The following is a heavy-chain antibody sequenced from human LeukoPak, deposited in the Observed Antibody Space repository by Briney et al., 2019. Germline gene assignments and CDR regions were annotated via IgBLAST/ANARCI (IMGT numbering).Heavy chain of an antibody. CDR2: IRGGVDTT. Sequence: GRSLTLSCVASGFTFSSHAMSWVRQAPRNGLEWVSAIRGGVDTTYYADSVKGRLTVSRDNSKNTVYLQLNSLRAEDTAVFYCATWAGIQLWLRLFDYWGQGTLVTVSS. V-gene: IGHV3-23*01. CDR1: GFTFSSHA. CDR3: ATWAGIQLWLRLFDY. J-gene: IGHJ4*02. D-gene: IGHD5-18*01.